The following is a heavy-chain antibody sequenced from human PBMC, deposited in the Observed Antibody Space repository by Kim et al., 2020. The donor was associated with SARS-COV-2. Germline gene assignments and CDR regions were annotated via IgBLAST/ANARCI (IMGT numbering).Heavy chain of an antibody. J-gene: IGHJ4*02. CDR3: ARDLTMVRGAEDY. Sequence: YAQKVQGRGTITADKSTSTAYMELSSLRSEDTAVYYCARDLTMVRGAEDYWGQGTLVTVSS. V-gene: IGHV1-69*04. D-gene: IGHD3-10*01.